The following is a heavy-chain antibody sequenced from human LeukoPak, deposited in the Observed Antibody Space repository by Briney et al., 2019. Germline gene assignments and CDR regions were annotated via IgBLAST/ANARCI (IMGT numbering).Heavy chain of an antibody. Sequence: GESLKISCKGSGYRFASYWTAWVRQMPGKGLEWMGIIYPGDSDTTYSPSFEGQVTISVDQSVNTAYLQWSSLKASDTAMYYCARRSYTSDSYFGYWGQGTLVTVSS. D-gene: IGHD6-19*01. V-gene: IGHV5-51*01. CDR2: IYPGDSDT. CDR1: GYRFASYW. CDR3: ARRSYTSDSYFGY. J-gene: IGHJ4*02.